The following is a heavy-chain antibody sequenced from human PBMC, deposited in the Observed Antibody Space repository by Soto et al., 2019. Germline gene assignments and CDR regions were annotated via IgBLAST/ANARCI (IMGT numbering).Heavy chain of an antibody. Sequence: GGSLRLSCVASGFSFSNYNMNWVRQAPGKGLEWVSYITDSSDTVHYADSVRGRFTISRDNAESSLYLQMNSLRDEDTAVYFCARDFGHGYYLAYWGRGTLVTVSS. V-gene: IGHV3-48*02. D-gene: IGHD3-3*01. J-gene: IGHJ4*02. CDR2: ITDSSDTV. CDR3: ARDFGHGYYLAY. CDR1: GFSFSNYN.